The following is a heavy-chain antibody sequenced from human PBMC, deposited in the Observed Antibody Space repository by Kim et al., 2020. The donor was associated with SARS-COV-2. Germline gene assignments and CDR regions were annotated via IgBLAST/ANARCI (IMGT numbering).Heavy chain of an antibody. Sequence: SETLSLTCTVSGGSISSYYWSWIRQPPGKGLEWIGSIYYSGSTNYNPSLKNRVTISVGTSKNQFSLKLNSVTAADTAVYYCARQGTMVRGVNLNAFDIWGQGTMVTVSS. V-gene: IGHV4-59*08. CDR3: ARQGTMVRGVNLNAFDI. D-gene: IGHD3-10*01. CDR2: IYYSGST. J-gene: IGHJ3*02. CDR1: GGSISSYY.